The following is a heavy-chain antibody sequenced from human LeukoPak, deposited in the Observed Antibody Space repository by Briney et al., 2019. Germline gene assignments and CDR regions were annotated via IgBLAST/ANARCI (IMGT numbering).Heavy chain of an antibody. CDR3: ARDYSGYRQYYYYGMDV. CDR1: GGSISSYY. Sequence: PSETPSLTCTVSGGSISSYYWSWIRQPAGKGLEWIGRIYTSGSTNYNPSLKSRVTMSVDTSKNQFSLKLSSVTAADTAVYYCARDYSGYRQYYYYGMDVWGQGTTVTVSS. CDR2: IYTSGST. D-gene: IGHD5-12*01. V-gene: IGHV4-4*07. J-gene: IGHJ6*02.